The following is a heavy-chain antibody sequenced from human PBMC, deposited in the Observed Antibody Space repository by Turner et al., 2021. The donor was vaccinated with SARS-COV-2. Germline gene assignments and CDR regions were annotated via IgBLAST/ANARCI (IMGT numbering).Heavy chain of an antibody. CDR3: ARGGSGWYGYYYYGMDV. D-gene: IGHD6-19*01. Sequence: QVQVVQSGAEVKKPGSSVKVSCKASGVTFSNFAISWVRQAPGQGLEWMGGIIPIFGTANYAQKFQGRVTITADESTSTAYMELSSLRSEDTAVYYCARGGSGWYGYYYYGMDVWGQGTTVIVSS. CDR2: IIPIFGTA. CDR1: GVTFSNFA. V-gene: IGHV1-69*01. J-gene: IGHJ6*02.